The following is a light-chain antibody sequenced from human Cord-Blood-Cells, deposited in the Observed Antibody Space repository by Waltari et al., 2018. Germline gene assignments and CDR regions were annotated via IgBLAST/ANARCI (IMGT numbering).Light chain of an antibody. CDR3: QQYNNWPPIT. J-gene: IGKJ5*01. V-gene: IGKV3-15*01. Sequence: EIVMTQSPATLSVSPGDSATLPCRASQSVSSNLAWYQQKPGQAPRLLIYGASTRATCIPARFSGSGSGTEFTLTISSLQSEDFAVYYCQQYNNWPPITFGQGTRLEIK. CDR1: QSVSSN. CDR2: GAS.